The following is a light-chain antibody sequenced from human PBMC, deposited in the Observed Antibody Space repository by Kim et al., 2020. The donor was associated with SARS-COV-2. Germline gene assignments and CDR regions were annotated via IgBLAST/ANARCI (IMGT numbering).Light chain of an antibody. CDR1: SSDVGGYNR. Sequence: QSALTQPPSASGSLGQSVTISCTGTSSDVGGYNRVSWYQKDPGKAPRLIIYEDIERPSGVPDRFSGSKSGNTASLTVSGLQPEDETDYYCSSYGGSNNLVFGGGTKVTVL. V-gene: IGLV2-8*01. J-gene: IGLJ3*02. CDR3: SSYGGSNNLV. CDR2: EDI.